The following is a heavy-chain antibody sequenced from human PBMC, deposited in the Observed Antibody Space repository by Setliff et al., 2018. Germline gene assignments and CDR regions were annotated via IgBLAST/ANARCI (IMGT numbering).Heavy chain of an antibody. D-gene: IGHD2-2*02. CDR2: IIPILGIA. CDR3: ARGVVVPAAIGRGFDP. V-gene: IGHV1-69*10. J-gene: IGHJ5*02. CDR1: GGTFSSYA. Sequence: SVKVSCKASGGTFSSYAISWVRQAPGQGPEWMGGIIPILGIANYAQKFQGRVTITADKSTSTAYMELSSLRPEDTAVYYCARGVVVPAAIGRGFDPWGQGTLVTVSS.